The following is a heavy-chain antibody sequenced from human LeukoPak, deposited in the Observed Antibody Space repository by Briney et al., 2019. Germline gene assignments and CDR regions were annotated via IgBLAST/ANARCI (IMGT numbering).Heavy chain of an antibody. Sequence: SETLSLTCAVYGGSFSGYYWSWIRQPPGKGLEWIGEINHSGSTNYNPSLKSRVTISVDTSKNQFSLKLNSVTAADTAVYYCARMDLYDSSGYYHNWFDPWGQGTLVTVSS. CDR2: INHSGST. J-gene: IGHJ5*02. D-gene: IGHD3-22*01. V-gene: IGHV4-34*01. CDR1: GGSFSGYY. CDR3: ARMDLYDSSGYYHNWFDP.